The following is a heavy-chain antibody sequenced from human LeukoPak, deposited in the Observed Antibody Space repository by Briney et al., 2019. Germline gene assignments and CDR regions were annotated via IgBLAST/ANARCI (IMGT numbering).Heavy chain of an antibody. J-gene: IGHJ6*03. CDR2: IYSGGST. D-gene: IGHD6-6*01. V-gene: IGHV3-53*01. CDR3: ARTSSSSSFYYYYYDMDV. CDR1: GFTVSSNY. Sequence: GGSLRLSCAASGFTVSSNYMSWVRQAPGKGLEWVSVIYSGGSTYYADSVKGRFTISRDNSKNTLYLQMNSLRAEDTAVYYCARTSSSSSFYYYYYDMDVWGKGTTVTVSS.